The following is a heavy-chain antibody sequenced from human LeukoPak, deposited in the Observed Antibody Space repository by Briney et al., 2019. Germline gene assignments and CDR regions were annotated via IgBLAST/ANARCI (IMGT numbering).Heavy chain of an antibody. CDR3: ARAGFRGRYYGSGRSFDY. D-gene: IGHD3-10*01. Sequence: SETLSLTCAVYGGSFSGYYWSWIRQPPGKGLEWIGEINHSGSTNYNPSLKSRVTISVGTSKNQFSLKLSSVTAADTAVYYCARAGFRGRYYGSGRSFDYWGQGTLVTVSS. CDR1: GGSFSGYY. J-gene: IGHJ4*02. CDR2: INHSGST. V-gene: IGHV4-34*01.